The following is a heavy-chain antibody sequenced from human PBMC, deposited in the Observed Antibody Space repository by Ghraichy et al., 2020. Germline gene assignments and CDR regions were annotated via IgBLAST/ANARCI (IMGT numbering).Heavy chain of an antibody. CDR3: ARGDCSSTSCYGTLVDY. Sequence: GGSLRLSCAASGFTFSSYSMNWVRQAPGKGLEWVSYISSSSSTIYYADSVKGRFTISRDNAKNSLYLQMNSLRAEDTAVYYCARGDCSSTSCYGTLVDYWGQGTLVTVSS. CDR1: GFTFSSYS. V-gene: IGHV3-48*01. D-gene: IGHD2-2*01. J-gene: IGHJ4*02. CDR2: ISSSSSTI.